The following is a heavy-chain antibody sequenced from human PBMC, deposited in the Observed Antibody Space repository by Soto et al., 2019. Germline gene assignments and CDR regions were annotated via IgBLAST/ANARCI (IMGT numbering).Heavy chain of an antibody. Sequence: QVQLQESGPGLVKPSQTLSLTCTVSGGSISSGNYYWSWIRQPPGKGLEWIGFISYSGSAYYNPSLKSRVTISVDTSKNQFSPNLSFVTAADTAVYYCATMGTPATGLYYFDYWGQGTLVTVSS. CDR3: ATMGTPATGLYYFDY. CDR2: ISYSGSA. D-gene: IGHD2-15*01. CDR1: GGSISSGNYY. J-gene: IGHJ4*02. V-gene: IGHV4-30-4*01.